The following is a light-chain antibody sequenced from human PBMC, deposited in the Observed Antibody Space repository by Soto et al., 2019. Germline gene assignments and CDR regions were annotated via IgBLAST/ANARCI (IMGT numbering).Light chain of an antibody. V-gene: IGKV1-39*01. Sequence: IQMTQSPSSLSASVGDRVTITSRASQSISSYVTWYQQKPGKAPKLLTYAAASFQSGVPSRFSGSGSGTFFTLTSSSLQHDDVATYYCQQSDSTPWTFGQGTKLEIK. CDR2: AAA. J-gene: IGKJ2*02. CDR1: QSISSY. CDR3: QQSDSTPWT.